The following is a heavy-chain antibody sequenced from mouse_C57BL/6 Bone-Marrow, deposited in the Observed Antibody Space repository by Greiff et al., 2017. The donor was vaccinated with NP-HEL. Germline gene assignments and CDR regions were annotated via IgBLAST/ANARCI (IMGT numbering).Heavy chain of an antibody. Sequence: VQLQQPGAELVKPGASVKLSCKASGYTFTSYWMHWVKQRPGQGLEWIGMIHPNSGSTNYNEKFKSKATLTVDKSSSTAYMQLSSLTSEDSAVYYGARRALDDGYYGKWYFDVWGTGTTVTVSS. CDR1: GYTFTSYW. CDR3: ARRALDDGYYGKWYFDV. D-gene: IGHD2-3*01. J-gene: IGHJ1*03. V-gene: IGHV1-64*01. CDR2: IHPNSGST.